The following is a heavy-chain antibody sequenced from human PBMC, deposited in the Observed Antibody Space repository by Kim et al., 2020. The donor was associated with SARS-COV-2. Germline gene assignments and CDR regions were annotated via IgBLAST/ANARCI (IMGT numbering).Heavy chain of an antibody. J-gene: IGHJ4*02. D-gene: IGHD4-4*01. Sequence: KSRVTISVDTSKNPFSLKLSSVTAADTAVYYCARHEINPSHYNDGYYFDYWGQGTLVTVSS. CDR3: ARHEINPSHYNDGYYFDY. V-gene: IGHV4-39*01.